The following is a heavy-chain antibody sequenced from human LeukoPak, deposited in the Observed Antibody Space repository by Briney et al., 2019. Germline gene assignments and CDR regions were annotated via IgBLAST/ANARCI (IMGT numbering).Heavy chain of an antibody. CDR1: GFTFNSYG. V-gene: IGHV3-30*02. D-gene: IGHD6-19*01. CDR3: ATIAVAETWGYYYYYMAV. J-gene: IGHJ6*03. Sequence: GGSLRLSCAASGFTFNSYGMHWVRQAPGKGLEWVAFIRYDGNKKYYADSVKGRFTISRDNSKNTLYLQMNSLRAEDKAVYYCATIAVAETWGYYYYYMAVCGKGTTVTV. CDR2: IRYDGNKK.